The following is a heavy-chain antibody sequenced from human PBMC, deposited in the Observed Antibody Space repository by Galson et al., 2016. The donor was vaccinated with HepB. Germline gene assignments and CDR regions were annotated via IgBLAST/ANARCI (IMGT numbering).Heavy chain of an antibody. CDR3: ARDPDTSSKLDV. J-gene: IGHJ6*02. CDR1: GFSFSDHY. Sequence: SLRLSCAASGFSFSDHYMSWIRQAPGKGLESIAYISSSGTVLYYAASAQGRFTISRDNAKKSLYLQMNSLRADDTGVYYCARDPDTSSKLDVWGHGTTVTVSS. CDR2: ISSSGTVL. D-gene: IGHD5-18*01. V-gene: IGHV3-11*01.